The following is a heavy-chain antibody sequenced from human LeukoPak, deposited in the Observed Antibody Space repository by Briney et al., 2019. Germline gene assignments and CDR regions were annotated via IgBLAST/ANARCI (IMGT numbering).Heavy chain of an antibody. CDR1: GGSFSGYY. V-gene: IGHV4-59*08. D-gene: IGHD5-12*01. CDR3: ARPGYSGYDSDPFYNY. Sequence: SETLSLTCAVYGGSFSGYYWSWIRQPPGKGLEWIGYIYYSGSTNYNPSLKSRVTISVDTSKNQFSLKLSSVTAADTAVYYCARPGYSGYDSDPFYNYWGQGTLVTVSS. J-gene: IGHJ4*02. CDR2: IYYSGST.